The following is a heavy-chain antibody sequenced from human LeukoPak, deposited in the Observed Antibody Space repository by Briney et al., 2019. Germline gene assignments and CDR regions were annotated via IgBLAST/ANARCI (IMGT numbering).Heavy chain of an antibody. CDR1: GFTFSSYG. Sequence: GGSLRLSCAASGFTFSSYGMHWVRQAPGKGLEWVAFIRYDGSNKYYADSVKGRFTISRDNSKNTLYLQMNSLRAEDTAVYYCAKDLKLETDAFDIWGQGTMVTVSS. CDR2: IRYDGSNK. V-gene: IGHV3-30*02. D-gene: IGHD6-13*01. CDR3: AKDLKLETDAFDI. J-gene: IGHJ3*02.